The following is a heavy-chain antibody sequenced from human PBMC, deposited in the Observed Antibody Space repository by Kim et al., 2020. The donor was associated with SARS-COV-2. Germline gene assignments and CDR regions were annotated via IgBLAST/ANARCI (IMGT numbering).Heavy chain of an antibody. V-gene: IGHV3-33*06. CDR1: GFTFSSSG. CDR3: TKGGSGSGWSLTT. D-gene: IGHD6-19*01. CDR2: IWYDGSNK. J-gene: IGHJ4*02. Sequence: GGSLRLSCAASGFTFSSSGMHWVRQAQGKGLEWVAVIWYDGSNKYYADSVKGRFTIFRDNSKNTLYLQMNTLRAEDTAVYYCTKGGSGSGWSLTTWGQGTLVTVSS.